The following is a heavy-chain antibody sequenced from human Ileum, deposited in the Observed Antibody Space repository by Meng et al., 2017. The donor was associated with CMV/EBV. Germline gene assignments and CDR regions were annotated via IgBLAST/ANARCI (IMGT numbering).Heavy chain of an antibody. J-gene: IGHJ4*02. CDR1: GYSFLTYD. Sequence: QLVQSGGEVKKPGASVKVSCKTSGYSFLTYDISWVRQAPGQGLEWIGWINTYKGNTDYAQKFQGRVTLTRDASTNIAYMELTSLRSDDTAVYYCARGSGPPGDYWGQGTLVTVSS. CDR3: ARGSGPPGDY. CDR2: INTYKGNT. D-gene: IGHD3-10*01. V-gene: IGHV1-18*01.